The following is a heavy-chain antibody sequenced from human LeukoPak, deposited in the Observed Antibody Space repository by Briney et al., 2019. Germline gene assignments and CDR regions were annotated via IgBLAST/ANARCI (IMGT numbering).Heavy chain of an antibody. CDR2: IGTSSSTI. V-gene: IGHV3-48*01. CDR3: ARAGYCSGGSCYALDY. J-gene: IGHJ4*02. CDR1: GFTFSTYS. Sequence: GGSLRLSCAASGFTFSTYSMNWVRQAPGKGLEWVSYIGTSSSTIYYADSVKGRFTISRDNAKNSLYLQMNSLRSDDTAVYYCARAGYCSGGSCYALDYWGQGTLVTVSS. D-gene: IGHD2-15*01.